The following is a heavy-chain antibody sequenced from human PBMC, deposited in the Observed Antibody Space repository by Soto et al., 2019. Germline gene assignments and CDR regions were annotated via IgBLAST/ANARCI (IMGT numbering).Heavy chain of an antibody. CDR2: IWYDVSNK. CDR3: AREHGLFSFFDY. CDR1: EFIFKGHG. J-gene: IGHJ4*02. Sequence: GGSLRLSCEVSEFIFKGHGMHWVRQAPGKGLEWVAIIWYDVSNKYYADSVKGRFTISRDNSKNTLYLQMNSLRAEDTAVYYCAREHGLFSFFDYWGQGTPVTVS. V-gene: IGHV3-33*01. D-gene: IGHD3-22*01.